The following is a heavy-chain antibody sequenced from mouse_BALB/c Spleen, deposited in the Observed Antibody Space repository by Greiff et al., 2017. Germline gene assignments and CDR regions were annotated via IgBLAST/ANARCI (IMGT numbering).Heavy chain of an antibody. J-gene: IGHJ2*01. CDR2: IDPENGNT. CDR1: GFNIKDYY. Sequence: EVQLQQSGAELVRPGALVKLSCKASGFNIKDYYMHWVKQRPEQGLEWIGWIDPENGNTIYDPKFQGKASITADTSSNTAYLQLSSLTSEDTAVYYCARGDGNYLDYWGQGTTLTVSS. CDR3: ARGDGNYLDY. V-gene: IGHV14-1*02. D-gene: IGHD2-1*01.